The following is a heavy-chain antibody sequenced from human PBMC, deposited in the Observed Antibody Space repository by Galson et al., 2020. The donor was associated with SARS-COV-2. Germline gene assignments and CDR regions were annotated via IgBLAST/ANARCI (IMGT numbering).Heavy chain of an antibody. CDR2: IYHSGST. D-gene: IGHD2-15*01. V-gene: IGHV4-4*02. CDR1: GGSISSSNW. J-gene: IGHJ5*02. CDR3: AREIRYCSGGSCYNNWFDP. Sequence: SETLSLTCAVSGGSISSSNWWSWVRQPPGKGLEWIGEIYHSGSTNYNPSLKSRVTISVDKSKNQFSLKLSSVTAADTAVYYCAREIRYCSGGSCYNNWFDPWGQGTLVTVSS.